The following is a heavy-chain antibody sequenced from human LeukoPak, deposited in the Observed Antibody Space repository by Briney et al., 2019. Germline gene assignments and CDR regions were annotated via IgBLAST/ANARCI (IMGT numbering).Heavy chain of an antibody. CDR3: ARVVGSYGGNPAWDFQH. Sequence: ASVKVSCKASGGTFISYAINWVRQATGQGLEWMGWMNPNSGNTGYAQKFQGRVTMTRNTSISTAYMELSSLRSEDTAVYYCARVVGSYGGNPAWDFQHWGQGTLVTVSS. CDR1: GGTFISYA. J-gene: IGHJ1*01. CDR2: MNPNSGNT. D-gene: IGHD4-23*01. V-gene: IGHV1-8*02.